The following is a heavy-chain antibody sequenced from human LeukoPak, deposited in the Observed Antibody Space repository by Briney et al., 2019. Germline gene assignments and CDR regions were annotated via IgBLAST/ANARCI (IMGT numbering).Heavy chain of an antibody. D-gene: IGHD6-19*01. J-gene: IGHJ4*02. CDR2: IHLDGSEK. CDR3: ARRGGWYDACFDH. V-gene: IGHV3-7*03. Sequence: GGSLRLSCAASGFSFNSYWMSWVRQAPGKGPEGVAHIHLDGSEKYYVDSVKGRFTISRDNAKNSVYLEMNSLRAEDTAVYYCARRGGWYDACFDHWGQGSLVTVSS. CDR1: GFSFNSYW.